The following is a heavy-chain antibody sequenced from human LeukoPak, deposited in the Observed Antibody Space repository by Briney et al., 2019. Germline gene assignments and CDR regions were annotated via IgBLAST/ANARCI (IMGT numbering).Heavy chain of an antibody. Sequence: ASVKVSCKASGYTFTSYDINWVRQATGHGLEWMGWMNPNSGNTGYAQKFQGRVTMTRNTSISTAYMELSSLRSEDTAVYYCARGDDIWRDFDYWGQGTLVTVSS. CDR1: GYTFTSYD. J-gene: IGHJ4*02. CDR2: MNPNSGNT. D-gene: IGHD3-3*01. V-gene: IGHV1-8*01. CDR3: ARGDDIWRDFDY.